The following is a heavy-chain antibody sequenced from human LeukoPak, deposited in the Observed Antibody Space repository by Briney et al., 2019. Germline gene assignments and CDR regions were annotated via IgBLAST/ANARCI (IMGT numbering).Heavy chain of an antibody. Sequence: GGSLRLSCAASGFTFSTYSMNWVRQAPGKGLEWVSSISTSSDYIYYADSVKGRFTISRDNAKNSLFLQMNNLRADDTAVYYCARNGDYKDAFDIWGQGTMVTVSS. CDR2: ISTSSDYI. J-gene: IGHJ3*02. D-gene: IGHD4-17*01. CDR1: GFTFSTYS. V-gene: IGHV3-21*01. CDR3: ARNGDYKDAFDI.